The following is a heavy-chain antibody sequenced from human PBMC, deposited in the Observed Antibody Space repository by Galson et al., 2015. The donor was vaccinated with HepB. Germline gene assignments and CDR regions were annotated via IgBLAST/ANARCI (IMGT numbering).Heavy chain of an antibody. V-gene: IGHV1-18*01. CDR1: GYTFNSYG. CDR2: VSAYIGDA. J-gene: IGHJ4*02. D-gene: IGHD5-12*01. CDR3: TKDRPFLSVAPTLYYFDH. Sequence: SVKVSCKASGYTFNSYGISWVRQAPGQGLEWMGWVSAYIGDAESAQTFQDRVIMTTDTSTTTAYLELRSLTSDDTAVYYCTKDRPFLSVAPTLYYFDHWGQGTLVTVSS.